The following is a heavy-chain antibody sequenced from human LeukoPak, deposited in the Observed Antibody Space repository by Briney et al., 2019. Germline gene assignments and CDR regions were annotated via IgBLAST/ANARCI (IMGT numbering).Heavy chain of an antibody. CDR1: GFTFSSYE. CDR3: ARGSASVAGTSNWFDP. Sequence: GGSLRLSCAASGFTFSSYEMNWVRQAPGKGLEWVSSISTSSSYIYYADSMKGRFTISRDNAKNSLYLQMNSLRAEDTAVYYCARGSASVAGTSNWFDPWGQGTLVTVSS. J-gene: IGHJ5*02. V-gene: IGHV3-21*01. D-gene: IGHD6-19*01. CDR2: ISTSSSYI.